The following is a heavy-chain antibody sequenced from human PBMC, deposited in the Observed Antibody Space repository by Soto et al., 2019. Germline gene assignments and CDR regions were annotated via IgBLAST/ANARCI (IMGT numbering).Heavy chain of an antibody. CDR2: ISHFDGDT. CDR3: ARDRYGETPPRFFDY. D-gene: IGHD4-17*01. CDR1: GYTFTNYG. V-gene: IGHV1-18*01. Sequence: VQMVQSGAEVRKPGASVKVSCKTSGYTFTNYGVSWVRQAPGQGLEWLGWISHFDGDTKYAQRVQGRATLTTDKTTTAFMELRSLRPDDTAVYFCARDRYGETPPRFFDYWGQGTLVTVSS. J-gene: IGHJ4*02.